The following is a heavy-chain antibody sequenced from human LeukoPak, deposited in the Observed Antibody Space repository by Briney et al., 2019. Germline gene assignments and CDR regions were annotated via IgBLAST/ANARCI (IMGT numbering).Heavy chain of an antibody. D-gene: IGHD5-12*01. Sequence: PSETLSLTCTVSGGSVSSGSYYWSWIRQPPGKGLEWIGYIHYSGSTNYNPSLKSRVTISLDTSKNQFSLKLSSVTAADTAVYYCARLASGYDDWGLGTLVTVSS. CDR2: IHYSGST. CDR3: ARLASGYDD. V-gene: IGHV4-61*01. CDR1: GGSVSSGSYY. J-gene: IGHJ4*02.